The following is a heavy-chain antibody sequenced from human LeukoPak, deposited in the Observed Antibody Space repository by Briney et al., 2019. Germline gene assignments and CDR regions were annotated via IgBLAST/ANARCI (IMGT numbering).Heavy chain of an antibody. Sequence: ASVKVSCKVSGYTLTELSMNWVRQAPGQGLEWMGGFDPEDGETIYAQKFQGRVTMTEDTSTDTAYMELSSLRSEDTAVYYCATDGASRDYYYYYMDVWGKGTTVTVSS. CDR3: ATDGASRDYYYYYMDV. CDR1: GYTLTELS. J-gene: IGHJ6*03. D-gene: IGHD3-16*01. CDR2: FDPEDGET. V-gene: IGHV1-24*01.